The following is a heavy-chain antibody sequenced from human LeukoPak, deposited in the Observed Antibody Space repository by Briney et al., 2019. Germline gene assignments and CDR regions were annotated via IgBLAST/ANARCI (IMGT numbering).Heavy chain of an antibody. Sequence: PGGSLRLSCAASGFSFSGYGMHWVRQAPGKGLEWVAFIRYDGSNEYYADSVKGRFTISRDNSKNTLYLQMNSLRAEDTAVYYCAKGLRSIAAAGIIDYWGQGTLVTVSS. D-gene: IGHD6-13*01. V-gene: IGHV3-30*02. CDR1: GFSFSGYG. CDR2: IRYDGSNE. J-gene: IGHJ4*02. CDR3: AKGLRSIAAAGIIDY.